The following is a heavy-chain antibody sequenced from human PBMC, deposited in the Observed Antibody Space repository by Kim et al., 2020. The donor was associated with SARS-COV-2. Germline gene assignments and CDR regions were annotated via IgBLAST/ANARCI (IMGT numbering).Heavy chain of an antibody. CDR3: AKGSSPYYYYYMDV. J-gene: IGHJ6*03. V-gene: IGHV3-9*01. D-gene: IGHD6-6*01. Sequence: ADSGKGRITSSRDNAKNSLYLQMNSLGAEDTALYYCAKGSSPYYYYYMDVWGKGTPVTVSS.